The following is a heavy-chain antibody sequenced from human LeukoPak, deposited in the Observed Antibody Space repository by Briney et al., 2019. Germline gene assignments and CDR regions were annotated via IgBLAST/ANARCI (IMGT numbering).Heavy chain of an antibody. V-gene: IGHV3-21*01. D-gene: IGHD3-22*01. CDR1: GFTFSSYS. J-gene: IGHJ4*02. CDR2: ISSSGSYI. Sequence: PGGSLRLSCAASGFTFSSYSMNWVRQAPGKGLEWVSSISSSGSYIYYADSVKGRFTISRDNAKNSLYLQMNSLRAEDTAVYYCARDSSGSYYFDYWGQGTLVTVSS. CDR3: ARDSSGSYYFDY.